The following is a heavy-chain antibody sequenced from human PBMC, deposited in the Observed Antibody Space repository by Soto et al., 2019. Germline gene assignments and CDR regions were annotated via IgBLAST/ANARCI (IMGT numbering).Heavy chain of an antibody. D-gene: IGHD2-15*01. J-gene: IGHJ5*02. V-gene: IGHV1-2*04. Sequence: ASVKVSCKASGYTFTGYYMHWVRQAPGQGLEWMGWINPNSGGTNYAQKFQGWVTMTRDTSISTAYMELSRLRSDDTAVYYCARGAVVVVGPRNWFDPWRQGTLVTVSS. CDR3: ARGAVVVVGPRNWFDP. CDR1: GYTFTGYY. CDR2: INPNSGGT.